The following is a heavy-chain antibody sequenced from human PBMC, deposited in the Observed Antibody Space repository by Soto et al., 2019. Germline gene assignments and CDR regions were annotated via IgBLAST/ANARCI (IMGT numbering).Heavy chain of an antibody. CDR2: IYSSGGT. V-gene: IGHV4-61*01. J-gene: IGHJ4*02. D-gene: IGHD5-12*01. Sequence: SETLSLTCAVSGDSVNSGSNYWTWIRQAPGKGLEWIGYIYSSGGTNYNPSLKSRVTISIDTSKNQFSLRLSSVTAADTAVYYCARGPGGYDPFDYWGPGTLVTVSS. CDR1: GDSVNSGSNY. CDR3: ARGPGGYDPFDY.